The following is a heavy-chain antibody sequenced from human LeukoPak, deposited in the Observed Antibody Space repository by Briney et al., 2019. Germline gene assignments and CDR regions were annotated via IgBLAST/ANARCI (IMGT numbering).Heavy chain of an antibody. J-gene: IGHJ4*02. D-gene: IGHD2-21*01. CDR2: IGGSGDST. Sequence: PGGSLRLSCAASGFTFSSYAVGWVRQAPGKGLEWVSTIGGSGDSTYYADSVKGRFTISRDNSKNTLYLQMNSLRAEDTAVYYCAKEWVYSSYYDYWGQGTLVTVSS. CDR3: AKEWVYSSYYDY. CDR1: GFTFSSYA. V-gene: IGHV3-23*01.